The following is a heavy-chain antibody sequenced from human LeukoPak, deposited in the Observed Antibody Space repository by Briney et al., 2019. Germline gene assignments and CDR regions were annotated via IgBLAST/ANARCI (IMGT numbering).Heavy chain of an antibody. J-gene: IGHJ4*02. CDR1: GYTLSDHA. V-gene: IGHV1-46*01. CDR2: ITPSDGTT. Sequence: ASVKVSCKASGYTLSDHAIHWVRKAPGQGLEWTGVITPSDGTTGFPQKFQGRVTLTTDMSTGTVYMELSSLRSEDTAVYYCARARTTRGFDYWGQGTLVTVSS. CDR3: ARARTTRGFDY. D-gene: IGHD4-17*01.